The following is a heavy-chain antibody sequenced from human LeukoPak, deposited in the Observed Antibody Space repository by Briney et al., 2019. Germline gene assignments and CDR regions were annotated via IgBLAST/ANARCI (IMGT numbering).Heavy chain of an antibody. CDR3: ARTTEGYAGGPGYSYYYYMDV. CDR2: IYESGST. V-gene: IGHV4-38-2*02. D-gene: IGHD5-12*01. Sequence: SKTLSLTCTVSGYSISSGYYWGWIRQPPGKGLEWIGSIYESGSTYYNPSLKSRVTISVDTSKNQVSLKLRSVTAADTAVYYCARTTEGYAGGPGYSYYYYMDVWGKGTTVTISS. J-gene: IGHJ6*03. CDR1: GYSISSGYY.